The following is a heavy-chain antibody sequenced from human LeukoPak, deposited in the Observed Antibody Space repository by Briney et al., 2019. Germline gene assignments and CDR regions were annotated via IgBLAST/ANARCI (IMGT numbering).Heavy chain of an antibody. J-gene: IGHJ4*02. CDR3: ARDYHFWSGESLDY. V-gene: IGHV3-21*01. Sequence: GGCLRLSCAASGFTFTSYSMNWVREAPGKGLEWVSSISSGSTYIYYADSVRGRFTISRDNAKNSLYLQMNSLRAEDTAVYFCARDYHFWSGESLDYWGQGTLVTVSS. CDR1: GFTFTSYS. D-gene: IGHD3-3*01. CDR2: ISSGSTYI.